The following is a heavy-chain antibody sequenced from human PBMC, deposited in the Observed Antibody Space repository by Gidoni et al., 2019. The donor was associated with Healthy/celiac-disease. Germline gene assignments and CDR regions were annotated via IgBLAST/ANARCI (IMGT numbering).Heavy chain of an antibody. J-gene: IGHJ6*02. CDR3: TTEKLELRGGYYYYYGVDV. Sequence: EVQLVESGGGLVKPGGSLRLSCAASGFTFSNAWMNWVRQAPGKGLEWVGRIKSKTDGGTTDYAAPVKGRFTISRDDSKNTLYLQMNSLKTEDTAVYYCTTEKLELRGGYYYYYGVDVWGQGTTVTVSS. V-gene: IGHV3-15*07. CDR1: GFTFSNAW. D-gene: IGHD1-7*01. CDR2: IKSKTDGGTT.